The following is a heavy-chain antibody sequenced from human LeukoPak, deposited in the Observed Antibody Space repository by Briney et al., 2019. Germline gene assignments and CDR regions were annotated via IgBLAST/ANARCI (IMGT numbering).Heavy chain of an antibody. CDR1: GYTFTCYY. D-gene: IGHD5/OR15-5a*01. Sequence: ASVKVSCKAAGYTFTCYYMHWVRQAPGQGREGRGWINPNSGDTNYAQKFQGRITITRDTSISTAYMELSRLRSDDTAVYYCARECLRRLYFDYWGQGTLVTVSS. J-gene: IGHJ4*02. V-gene: IGHV1-2*02. CDR2: INPNSGDT. CDR3: ARECLRRLYFDY.